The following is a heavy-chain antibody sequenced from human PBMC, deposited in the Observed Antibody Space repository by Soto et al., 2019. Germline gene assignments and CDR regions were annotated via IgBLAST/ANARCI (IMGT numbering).Heavy chain of an antibody. CDR3: ATVPPNYYDSSGPHFDY. CDR1: GGTFSSYA. CDR2: IIPIFGTA. J-gene: IGHJ4*02. D-gene: IGHD3-22*01. Sequence: QVQLVQSGAEVKKPGSSVKVSCKASGGTFSSYAISWVRQAPGQGLEWMGGIIPIFGTANYAQKFQGRVTITADESTSTAYMELSSLRSEDTAVYYCATVPPNYYDSSGPHFDYWGQGTLVTVSS. V-gene: IGHV1-69*01.